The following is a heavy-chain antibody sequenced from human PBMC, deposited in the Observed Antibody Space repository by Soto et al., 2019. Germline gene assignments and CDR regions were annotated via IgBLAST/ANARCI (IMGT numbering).Heavy chain of an antibody. V-gene: IGHV3-30-3*01. J-gene: IGHJ6*02. Sequence: GGSLRLSCAASGFTFSSYAMHWVRQAPGKGLEWVAVISYDGSNKYYADSVKGRFTISRDNSKNTLYLQINSLRAEDTAVYYCARALALAQNITMVRGVIIASYYYYGMDVWGQGTTVTVSS. D-gene: IGHD3-10*01. CDR1: GFTFSSYA. CDR2: ISYDGSNK. CDR3: ARALALAQNITMVRGVIIASYYYYGMDV.